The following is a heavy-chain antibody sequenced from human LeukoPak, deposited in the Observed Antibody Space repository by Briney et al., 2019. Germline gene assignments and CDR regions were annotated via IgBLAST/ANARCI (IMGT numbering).Heavy chain of an antibody. CDR1: GGAISSYY. Sequence: PSETLSLTCTVSGGAISSYYWSWIRQPPGKGLEWIGYIYYSGSTKYNPSLKSRVTISVDTSKNQFSLKLSSVTAADTAVYYCARYSSGPADYWGQGTLVTVSS. CDR3: ARYSSGPADY. CDR2: IYYSGST. J-gene: IGHJ4*02. D-gene: IGHD6-19*01. V-gene: IGHV4-59*08.